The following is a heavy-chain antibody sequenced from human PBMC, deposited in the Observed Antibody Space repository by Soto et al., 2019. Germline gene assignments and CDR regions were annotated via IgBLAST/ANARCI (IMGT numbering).Heavy chain of an antibody. V-gene: IGHV4-39*01. CDR2: VYYSGST. CDR1: GDSISSSNYH. D-gene: IGHD3-10*01. CDR3: ARHRGPTGPNY. Sequence: SETLSLTCTVSGDSISSSNYHWGWIRQPPGKGLEWIGSVYYSGSTYYNPSLKSRVTISIDASKNQFSLNLNSVTATDTAVDYCARHRGPTGPNYWGQGTLVTVSS. J-gene: IGHJ4*02.